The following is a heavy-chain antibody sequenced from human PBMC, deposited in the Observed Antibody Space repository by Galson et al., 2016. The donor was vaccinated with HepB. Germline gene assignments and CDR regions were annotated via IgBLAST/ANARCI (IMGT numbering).Heavy chain of an antibody. D-gene: IGHD3-22*01. V-gene: IGHV3-15*01. J-gene: IGHJ4*02. CDR3: TRGSSSYDSSDFGN. CDR2: IRSNTNGGTT. Sequence: SCAAPGFIFSHAWMNWVRQAPGKGLEWVGRIRSNTNGGTTEYAAPVKGRVTISRDDSTNTLYLQMNSLETEDTAIYFCTRGSSSYDSSDFGNWGQGTLVTVSS. CDR1: GFIFSHAW.